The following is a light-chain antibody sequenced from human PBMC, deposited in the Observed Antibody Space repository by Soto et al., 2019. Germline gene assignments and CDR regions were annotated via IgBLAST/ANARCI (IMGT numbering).Light chain of an antibody. CDR1: QSVSGN. Sequence: EIVMTQSPATLSVSPGERATLSCRASQSVSGNLAWYQQKPGQAPRLLIYGAYTRATGIPARFSGSGSWTESTLTISSLQSENFAVYYCQQYNNGPPSFGQGTKVQIK. J-gene: IGKJ1*01. CDR3: QQYNNGPPS. V-gene: IGKV3-15*01. CDR2: GAY.